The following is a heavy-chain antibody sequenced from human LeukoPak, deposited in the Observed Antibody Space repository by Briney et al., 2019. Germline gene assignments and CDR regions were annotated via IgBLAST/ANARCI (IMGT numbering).Heavy chain of an antibody. CDR1: GFTFSSYS. CDR2: ISSSSSYI. CDR3: ARERQNKDFWSGGDY. Sequence: GGSLRLSCAASGFTFSSYSMNWVRQAPGKGLEWVSSISSSSSYIYYADSVKGRFTISRDNAKNSLYLQMNSLRAEDTAVYYCARERQNKDFWSGGDYWGQGTLVTVSS. D-gene: IGHD3-3*01. V-gene: IGHV3-21*01. J-gene: IGHJ4*02.